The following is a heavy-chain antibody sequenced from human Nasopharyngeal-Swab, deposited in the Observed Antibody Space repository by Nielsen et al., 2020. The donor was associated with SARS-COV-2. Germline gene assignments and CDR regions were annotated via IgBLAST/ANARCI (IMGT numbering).Heavy chain of an antibody. D-gene: IGHD3-3*01. CDR1: GFPFSPYG. V-gene: IGHV3-21*01. J-gene: IGHJ6*02. CDR2: IGRYGTDI. Sequence: GYLSLTCVASGFPFSPYGMNWVRQAPGKGLEWVSSIGRYGTDIFHADSVKGRFSVFRDAANKSIYLQMRSLRAEDTAVYYCARGTVFGVANGMDVWGQGTTVTVSS. CDR3: ARGTVFGVANGMDV.